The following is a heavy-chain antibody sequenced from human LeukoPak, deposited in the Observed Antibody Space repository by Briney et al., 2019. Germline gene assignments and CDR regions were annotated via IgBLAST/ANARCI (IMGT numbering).Heavy chain of an antibody. CDR1: GYTFTSYG. J-gene: IGHJ4*02. CDR3: ARDYLAVVGRVAPTDY. V-gene: IGHV1-18*01. D-gene: IGHD6-19*01. Sequence: ASVKVSCKASGYTFTSYGISWVRQAPGQGLEWMGWISVYNGNTNYAQKVQGRVTMTTDTSTSTAYMELGSLRSDDTAVYYCARDYLAVVGRVAPTDYWGQGTLVTVSS. CDR2: ISVYNGNT.